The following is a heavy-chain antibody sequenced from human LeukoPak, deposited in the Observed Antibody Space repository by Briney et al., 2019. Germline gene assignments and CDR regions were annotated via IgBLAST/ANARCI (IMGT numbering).Heavy chain of an antibody. Sequence: GSLRLSCAASGFTFSSYAMSWVRQPPGKGLEWIGEINHSGSTNYNPSLKSRVTISVDTSKNQFSLKLSSVTAADTAVYYCARWEEQQLGYARSWFDPWGQGTLVTVSS. CDR3: ARWEEQQLGYARSWFDP. J-gene: IGHJ5*02. CDR1: GFTFSSYA. V-gene: IGHV4-34*01. D-gene: IGHD6-13*01. CDR2: INHSGST.